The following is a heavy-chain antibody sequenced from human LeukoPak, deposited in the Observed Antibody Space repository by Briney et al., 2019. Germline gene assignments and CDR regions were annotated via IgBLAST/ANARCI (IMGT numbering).Heavy chain of an antibody. J-gene: IGHJ5*02. CDR2: ISGDGDNT. D-gene: IGHD1-26*01. V-gene: IGHV3-43*02. CDR1: GFTLEDYA. Sequence: PGGSLRLSCVASGFTLEDYALHWVRQAPGKGLKWISLISGDGDNTYYADSVKGRFTISRDNSKNSLYLQMSSLRAEDTALYYCAKGVRSGTYYNCFDPWGQGTLVTVSS. CDR3: AKGVRSGTYYNCFDP.